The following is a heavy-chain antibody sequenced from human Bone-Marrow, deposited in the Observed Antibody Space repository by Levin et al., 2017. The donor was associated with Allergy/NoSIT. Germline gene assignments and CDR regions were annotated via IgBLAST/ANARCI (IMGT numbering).Heavy chain of an antibody. CDR1: GFTFSTYG. V-gene: IGHV3-30*18. J-gene: IGHJ2*01. CDR2: IAHDGSDQ. D-gene: IGHD2-21*02. CDR3: AKNARGLPSCGSDCFASEYFDL. Sequence: GESLKISCAASGFTFSTYGMNWVRQAPGKGLEWLAVIAHDGSDQYYAASVKGRFTISRDNSKNTLYLQMDSLRPEDTAVYHCAKNARGLPSCGSDCFASEYFDLWGRGTLVTVAS.